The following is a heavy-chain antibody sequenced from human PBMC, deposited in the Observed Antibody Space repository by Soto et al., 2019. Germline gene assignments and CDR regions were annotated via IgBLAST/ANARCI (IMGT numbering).Heavy chain of an antibody. Sequence: PSETLSLTCTVSGGSISSSSYYWGWIRQPPGKVLEWIGTIYYSGDTYYNPSLKSRVTISVDTSKNQFSLKLSSVTNMDPVDTATYYCARIHVGQLWLSRSGAFDIWGQGTMVTVSS. CDR2: IYYSGDT. CDR1: GGSISSSSYY. D-gene: IGHD5-18*01. V-gene: IGHV4-39*07. J-gene: IGHJ3*02. CDR3: ARIHVGQLWLSRSGAFDI.